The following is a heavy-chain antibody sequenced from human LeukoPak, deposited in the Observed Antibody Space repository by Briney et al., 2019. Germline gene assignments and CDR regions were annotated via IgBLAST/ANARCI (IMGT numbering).Heavy chain of an antibody. CDR2: IYLSGST. D-gene: IGHD2-21*02. J-gene: IGHJ4*01. CDR3: ARSIRVTQSFES. V-gene: IGHV4-4*02. CDR1: GASFSSGDW. Sequence: PSETLSLTCTVSGASFSSGDWWNWVRQPPGKGLEWIGEIYLSGSTNYNPSLKSRVTMSVDKSKSQFSLKLTSVTAADTAVYYCARSIRVTQSFESWGHGTLVTVSS.